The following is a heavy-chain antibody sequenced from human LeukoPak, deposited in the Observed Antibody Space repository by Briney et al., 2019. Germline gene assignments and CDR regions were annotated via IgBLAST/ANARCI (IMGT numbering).Heavy chain of an antibody. J-gene: IGHJ4*02. Sequence: GGSLRLSCASSGFTFSTYDMNWVRQAPGKGLEWVSYISSSSSIIYYADSVKGRFTISRDNAKNSLYLQMNSLKTEDTAVYYCTTEGAGAVFDYWGQGTLVTVSS. CDR3: TTEGAGAVFDY. D-gene: IGHD1-26*01. CDR2: ISSSSSII. V-gene: IGHV3-48*04. CDR1: GFTFSTYD.